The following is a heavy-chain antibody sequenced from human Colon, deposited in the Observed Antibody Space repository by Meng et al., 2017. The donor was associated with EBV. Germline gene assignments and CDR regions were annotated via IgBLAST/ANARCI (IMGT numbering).Heavy chain of an antibody. CDR3: ARDRGGLGAFDY. D-gene: IGHD5-12*01. CDR2: IYYSGST. CDR1: GGALSSGDYY. Sequence: QVQRHDAGTGLGKPARTLSLTGTVSGGALSSGDYYWGWIHQPPGKGLEWIGYIYYSGSTYYNPSLKSRVTISVDTSKNQFSLKLSSVTAADTAVYYCARDRGGLGAFDYWGQGTLVTVSS. V-gene: IGHV4-30-4*01. J-gene: IGHJ4*02.